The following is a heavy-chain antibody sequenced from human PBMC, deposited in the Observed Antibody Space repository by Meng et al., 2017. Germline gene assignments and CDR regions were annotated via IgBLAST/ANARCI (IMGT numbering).Heavy chain of an antibody. CDR1: GFIFSNYG. CDR2: IWSNGSSK. V-gene: IGHV3-33*01. Sequence: GGSLRLSCAASGFIFSNYGIHWVRQAPGNGLEWVAVIWSNGSSKSYADSVKGRFTISRDNSKNSLYLQMKSLRAEDTAVYYCAREGGDFWSGYYDYWGQGTLLSVAS. CDR3: AREGGDFWSGYYDY. J-gene: IGHJ4*02. D-gene: IGHD3-3*01.